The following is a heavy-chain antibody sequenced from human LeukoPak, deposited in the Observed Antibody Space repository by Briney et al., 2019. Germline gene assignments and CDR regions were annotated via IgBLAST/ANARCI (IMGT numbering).Heavy chain of an antibody. CDR1: GAFMTSHY. CDR3: ATGVAVAASLKYFEY. CDR2: IYYSGST. V-gene: IGHV4-59*08. J-gene: IGHJ4*02. D-gene: IGHD6-19*01. Sequence: NPSETLSLTCTVSGAFMTSHYWNWIRQPPGKGLEWIGDIYYSGSTTYNPSLKSRLTISIDTSKNQFSLKLTSVTAADTAVYYCATGVAVAASLKYFEYWAREAWSPSPQ.